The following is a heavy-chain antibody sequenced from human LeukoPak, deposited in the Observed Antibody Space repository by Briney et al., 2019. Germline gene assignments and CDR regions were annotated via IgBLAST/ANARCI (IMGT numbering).Heavy chain of an antibody. J-gene: IGHJ6*04. CDR2: IIPIFGTA. V-gene: IGHV1-69*05. Sequence: ASVKVSYKASGGTFSSYAISWVRQAPGQGLEWMGGIIPIFGTANYAQKFQGRVTITTDESTSTAYMELSSLRSEDTAVYYCARVKLRFLEWLMLDVWGKGTTVTVSS. D-gene: IGHD3-3*01. CDR3: ARVKLRFLEWLMLDV. CDR1: GGTFSSYA.